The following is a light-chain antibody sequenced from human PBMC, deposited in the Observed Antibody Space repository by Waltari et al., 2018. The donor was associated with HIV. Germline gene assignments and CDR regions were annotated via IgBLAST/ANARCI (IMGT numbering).Light chain of an antibody. CDR3: LLFLGAGRV. Sequence: QAAVTQEPSLTVSPGGTIFLTCGSTTGPVTSNHYAYWFQQKPGQAPPTLIYDTTKRHSWTPARFSGLRVGDKAVLTLSGALSEDEAVYYCLLFLGAGRVFGGGTMVTV. V-gene: IGLV7-46*01. J-gene: IGLJ2*01. CDR2: DTT. CDR1: TGPVTSNHY.